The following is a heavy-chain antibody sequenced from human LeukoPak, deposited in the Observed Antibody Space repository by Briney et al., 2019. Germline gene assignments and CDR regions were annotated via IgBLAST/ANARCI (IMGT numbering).Heavy chain of an antibody. Sequence: SEALSHTRTLSGGSISSQFWSYMPAPAGKKRECFGRIYPSGSPNYHPSHKSRDTLSVDTSKNRFPLNLSSVTSAHAAVLYCARGLRGDYYYGMDVWGQGNTVTVS. CDR3: ARGLRGDYYYGMDV. J-gene: IGHJ6*02. D-gene: IGHD5-18*01. CDR1: GGSISSQF. V-gene: IGHV4-4*07. CDR2: IYPSGSP.